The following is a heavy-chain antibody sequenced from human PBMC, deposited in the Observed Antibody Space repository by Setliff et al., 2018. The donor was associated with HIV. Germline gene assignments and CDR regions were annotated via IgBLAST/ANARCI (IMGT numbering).Heavy chain of an antibody. CDR2: IFYSGTT. V-gene: IGHV4-39*07. CDR1: GAFTTSSLYS. CDR3: ARGSKGGFFDY. Sequence: SETLSLTCSVSGAFTTSSLYSWGWFRQSPGKGLEWIGTIFYSGTTTYNPSLKSRITISVDTSEKEFSLNLSSLTAADTAVFYCARGSKGGFFDYWGQGTLVTVSS. J-gene: IGHJ4*02. D-gene: IGHD3-16*01.